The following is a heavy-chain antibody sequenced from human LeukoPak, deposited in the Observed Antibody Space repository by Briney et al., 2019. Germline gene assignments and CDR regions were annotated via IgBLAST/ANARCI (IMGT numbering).Heavy chain of an antibody. CDR2: TYPGDSNT. Sequence: GESLKISCKGSGYSFTNNWIGWVRQMPGKGLEWMGITYPGDSNTRYSQSFQGQVTISADKSISSAYLQWSSLKASDTAMYYCVRSPACSSGTCYPNWFDPWGQGTLVTVSS. V-gene: IGHV5-51*01. J-gene: IGHJ5*02. D-gene: IGHD2-15*01. CDR1: GYSFTNNW. CDR3: VRSPACSSGTCYPNWFDP.